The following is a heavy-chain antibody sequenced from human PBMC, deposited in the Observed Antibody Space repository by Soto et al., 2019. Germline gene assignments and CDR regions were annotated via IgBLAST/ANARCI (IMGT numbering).Heavy chain of an antibody. V-gene: IGHV3-33*01. J-gene: IGHJ6*02. D-gene: IGHD3-3*01. CDR2: IWSDGNNK. CDR1: GLTFSGYA. CDR3: ARDVAYDDIWSGYLGQCMDV. Sequence: QVQLVESGGGVVQPGRFLRLSCEASGLTFSGYAMHWVRQAPGKRLEGVAVIWSDGNNKYYADSVKGRLTISRDNSNNKLYLQINILRAEDTDVYYCARDVAYDDIWSGYLGQCMDVCGQGTTVTVSS.